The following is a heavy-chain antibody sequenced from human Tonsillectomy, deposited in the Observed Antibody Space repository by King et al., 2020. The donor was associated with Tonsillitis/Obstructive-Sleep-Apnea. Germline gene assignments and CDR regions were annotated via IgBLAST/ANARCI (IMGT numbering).Heavy chain of an antibody. Sequence: QLVQSGGGVVQPGRSLRLSCAASGFTFSSYGMHWVRQAPGKGLEWVAVIWYDGSNKYYADSVKGRFTNSRYNSKNTLYLQMNSLRAEDTAVYYFARDPTDDYIWGSYRPAFDIWGQGTMVTVSS. J-gene: IGHJ3*02. D-gene: IGHD3-16*02. CDR2: IWYDGSNK. CDR3: ARDPTDDYIWGSYRPAFDI. CDR1: GFTFSSYG. V-gene: IGHV3-33*01.